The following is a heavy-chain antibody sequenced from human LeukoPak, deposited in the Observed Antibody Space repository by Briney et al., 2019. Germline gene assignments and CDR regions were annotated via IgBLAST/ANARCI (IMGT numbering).Heavy chain of an antibody. CDR2: INSDGSST. J-gene: IGHJ3*02. CDR1: GFTFSSYW. V-gene: IGHV3-74*01. D-gene: IGHD3-22*01. Sequence: GGSLRLSCAASGFTFSSYWMHWVRQAPGKGLVWVSRINSDGSSTSYADSVKGRFTISIDNAKNTLYLQMNSLRAEDTAVYYCEAVKNAFDIWGQGTMVTVSS. CDR3: EAVKNAFDI.